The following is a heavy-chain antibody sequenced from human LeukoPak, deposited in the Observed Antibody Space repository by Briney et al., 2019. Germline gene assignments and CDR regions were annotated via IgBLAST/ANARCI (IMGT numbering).Heavy chain of an antibody. CDR1: GYSFTSHD. D-gene: IGHD6-13*01. Sequence: ASVKVSCKASGYSFTSHDINWVRQATGQGLEWMGWMNPNSGNTGYAQKFQDRVTMTRNTSISTAYLELSSLGSEDTAMYYCASALKRGSAGTLIDHWGQGTLATVSS. CDR2: MNPNSGNT. CDR3: ASALKRGSAGTLIDH. J-gene: IGHJ4*02. V-gene: IGHV1-8*01.